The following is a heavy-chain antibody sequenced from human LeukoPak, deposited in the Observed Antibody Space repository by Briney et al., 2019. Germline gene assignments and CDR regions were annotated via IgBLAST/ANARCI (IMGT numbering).Heavy chain of an antibody. CDR3: AREEWWFDA. Sequence: GGSLRLSCAASGFTFSSYAMSWVRQAPGKGLEWVANIKPDGGEKHYVDSVKGRFTISRDNAKNSLYLQMNSPRAEDTAVYYCAREEWWFDAWGQGTLVTVSS. CDR2: IKPDGGEK. J-gene: IGHJ5*02. CDR1: GFTFSSYA. D-gene: IGHD2-8*01. V-gene: IGHV3-7*01.